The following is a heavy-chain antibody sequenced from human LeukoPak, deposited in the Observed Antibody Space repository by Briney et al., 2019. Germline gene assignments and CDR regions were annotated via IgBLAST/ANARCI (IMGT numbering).Heavy chain of an antibody. CDR2: IYYSGST. V-gene: IGHV4-39*01. Sequence: SETLSLTCTVSGGSISSSSYYWGWIRQPPGKGLEWIGSIYYSGSTYYNPSLKSRVTISVDTSKNQFSPKLSSVTAADTAVYYCARELAEIAAAIRGYYYYYMDVWGKGTSVTVSS. CDR1: GGSISSSSYY. CDR3: ARELAEIAAAIRGYYYYYMDV. J-gene: IGHJ6*03. D-gene: IGHD6-13*01.